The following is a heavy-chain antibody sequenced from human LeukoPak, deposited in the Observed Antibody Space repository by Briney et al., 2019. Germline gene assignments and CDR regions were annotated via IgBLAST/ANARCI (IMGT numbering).Heavy chain of an antibody. CDR1: AGSISSGSYY. V-gene: IGHV4-61*02. CDR3: ARGRPQLFDY. CDR2: IYTSGST. D-gene: IGHD6-13*01. J-gene: IGHJ4*02. Sequence: SETLSLICTVSAGSISSGSYYCSWIQQPAGNVLEWIGRIYTSGSTNYNPSLKSRVTISVDTSKNQFSLKLSSVTAADTAVYYCARGRPQLFDYWGQGTLVTVSS.